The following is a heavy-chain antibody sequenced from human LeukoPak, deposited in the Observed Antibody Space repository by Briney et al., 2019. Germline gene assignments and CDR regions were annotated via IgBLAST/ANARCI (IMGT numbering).Heavy chain of an antibody. J-gene: IGHJ6*03. D-gene: IGHD3-22*01. CDR2: IYHSGST. CDR3: ARASPGYDSSGYLQGYYYMDV. Sequence: SETLSLTCAVSGGSISSGGYSWSWIRQPPGKGLEWIGYIYHSGSTYYNPSLKSRVTILVDRSKNQFSLKLSSVTAADTAVYYCARASPGYDSSGYLQGYYYMDVWGKGTTVTVSS. V-gene: IGHV4-30-2*01. CDR1: GGSISSGGYS.